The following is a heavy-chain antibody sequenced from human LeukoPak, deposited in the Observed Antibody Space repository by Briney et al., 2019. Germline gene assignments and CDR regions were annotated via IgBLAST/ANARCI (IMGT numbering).Heavy chain of an antibody. V-gene: IGHV1-8*01. Sequence: ASVKVSCKASGYTCTSYDINWVRQATGQGLEWMGWMNLNSGNTGYAQKFQGRGSMTRTTSISTAYMELSSLTSEDTAVYYCARTHTNCGGDCYPDYWGQGTLVTVSS. J-gene: IGHJ4*02. D-gene: IGHD2-21*02. CDR2: MNLNSGNT. CDR1: GYTCTSYD. CDR3: ARTHTNCGGDCYPDY.